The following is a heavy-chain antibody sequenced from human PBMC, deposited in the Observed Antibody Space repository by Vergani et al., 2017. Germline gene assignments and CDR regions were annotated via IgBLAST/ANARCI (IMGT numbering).Heavy chain of an antibody. CDR3: ARESRLGMVVAATVFDY. Sequence: EVQLVESGGGLVQPGGSLRLSCAVSGFTFSTYWMSWVRQATGKGREWVANIKQDGSEKSYVDSVKGRLPISRDNAKNSLYLQMNSLRAEDTAVYYCARESRLGMVVAATVFDYWGQGTLVTVSS. V-gene: IGHV3-7*01. J-gene: IGHJ4*02. D-gene: IGHD2-15*01. CDR1: GFTFSTYW. CDR2: IKQDGSEK.